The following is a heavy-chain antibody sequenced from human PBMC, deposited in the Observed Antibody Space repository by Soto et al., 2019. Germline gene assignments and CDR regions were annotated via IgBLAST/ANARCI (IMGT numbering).Heavy chain of an antibody. CDR1: GYTFTGYY. Sequence: ASVKVSCKASGYTFTGYYMHWVRQAPGQGLEWMGWINPNSGGTNYAQKFQGRVTMTRDTSISTAYMELSRLRSDDTAVYYCARRMIWFGTEYRGYGMDVWAQGTTVTVSS. CDR2: INPNSGGT. J-gene: IGHJ6*02. CDR3: ARRMIWFGTEYRGYGMDV. D-gene: IGHD3-10*01. V-gene: IGHV1-2*02.